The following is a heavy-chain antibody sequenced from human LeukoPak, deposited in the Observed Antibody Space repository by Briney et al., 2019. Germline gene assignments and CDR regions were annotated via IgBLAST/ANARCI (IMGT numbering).Heavy chain of an antibody. V-gene: IGHV3-23*01. CDR1: GFTFSSYE. CDR2: ISGSGGST. J-gene: IGHJ4*02. Sequence: PGGSLRLSCAASGFTFSSYEMNWVRQAPGKGLEWVSGISGSGGSTYYADSVKGRFTISRDNSKNTLYLQMNSLRAEDTAVYYCAKDASYGSWGWGQGTLVTVSS. CDR3: AKDASYGSWG. D-gene: IGHD5-18*01.